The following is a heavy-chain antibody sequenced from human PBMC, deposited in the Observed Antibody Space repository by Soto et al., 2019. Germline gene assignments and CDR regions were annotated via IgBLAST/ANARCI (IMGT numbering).Heavy chain of an antibody. V-gene: IGHV3-74*01. CDR1: GFTFSSYW. Sequence: PGGSLRLSCAASGFTFSSYWMHWVRQAPGKGLVWVSRINSDGSSTSYADSVKGRFTISRDNAKNPLYLQMNSLRAEDTAVYYCARVRRYCRGGRCYKWFDPWGQGTLVTVAS. CDR3: ARVRRYCRGGRCYKWFDP. CDR2: INSDGSST. D-gene: IGHD2-15*01. J-gene: IGHJ5*02.